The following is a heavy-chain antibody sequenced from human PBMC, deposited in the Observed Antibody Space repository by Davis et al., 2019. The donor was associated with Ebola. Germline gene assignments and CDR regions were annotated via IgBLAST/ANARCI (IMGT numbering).Heavy chain of an antibody. J-gene: IGHJ3*02. Sequence: PGGSLRLSCAASEFTFSGYAMSWVRQAPGKGLEWVSAISGSGGSTYYAGSVKGRFTISRDNSRNTLYLQMNSLRAEDTAVYYCARSGYSSGWGVLWNAFDIWGQGTMVTVSS. D-gene: IGHD6-19*01. CDR2: ISGSGGST. V-gene: IGHV3-23*01. CDR1: EFTFSGYA. CDR3: ARSGYSSGWGVLWNAFDI.